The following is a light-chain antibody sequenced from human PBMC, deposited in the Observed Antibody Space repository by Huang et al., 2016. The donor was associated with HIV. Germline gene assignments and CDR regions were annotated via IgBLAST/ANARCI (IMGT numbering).Light chain of an antibody. CDR1: QGVGRD. Sequence: IHVTQSPSSLSVSAGDRVTINCQTSQGVGRDLHWYQHKPGRAPKLLIRHASSVEDGVPSRFNGTGFHTSFNWTINDLQSDDIATYYCQVLESFGRGSRLDFK. V-gene: IGKV1-33*01. J-gene: IGKJ5*01. CDR2: HAS. CDR3: QVLES.